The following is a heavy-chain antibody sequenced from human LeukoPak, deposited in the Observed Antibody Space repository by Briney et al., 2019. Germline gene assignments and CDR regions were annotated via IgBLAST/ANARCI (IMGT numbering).Heavy chain of an antibody. J-gene: IGHJ4*02. D-gene: IGHD6-13*01. Sequence: GGSLRLSCAASGFTFSNAWMSWVRQPPGKGLEWVGRIKSKTDGGTTDYAAPVKGRFTISRDDSKSTLYLQMNSLKTEDTAVYYCTTDQVGSSWPYYFDYWGQGTLVTVSS. CDR2: IKSKTDGGTT. CDR3: TTDQVGSSWPYYFDY. CDR1: GFTFSNAW. V-gene: IGHV3-15*01.